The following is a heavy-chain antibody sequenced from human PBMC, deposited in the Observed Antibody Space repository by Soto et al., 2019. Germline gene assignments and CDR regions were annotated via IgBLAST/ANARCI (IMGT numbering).Heavy chain of an antibody. D-gene: IGHD4-4*01. J-gene: IGHJ4*02. CDR2: ISSSSSYI. Sequence: PGGSLRLSCAASGFTFSSYSMNWVRQDPGKGLEWVSSISSSSSYIYYADSVKGRFTISRDNAKNSLYLQMNSLRAEDTAVYYCARDFALEDSNPYYFDYWGQGTLVTVSS. CDR1: GFTFSSYS. CDR3: ARDFALEDSNPYYFDY. V-gene: IGHV3-21*01.